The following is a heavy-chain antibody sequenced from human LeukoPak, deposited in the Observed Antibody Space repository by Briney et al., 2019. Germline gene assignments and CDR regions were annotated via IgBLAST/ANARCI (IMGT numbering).Heavy chain of an antibody. CDR3: ATADWNSMRAFDY. CDR1: GGTFSSYA. J-gene: IGHJ4*02. CDR2: FDPEDGET. V-gene: IGHV1-24*01. D-gene: IGHD1-7*01. Sequence: ASVKVSCKASGGTFSSYAISWVRQAPGKGLEWMGGFDPEDGETIYAQKFQGRVTMTEDTSTDTAYMELSSLRSEDTAVYYCATADWNSMRAFDYWGQGTLVTVSS.